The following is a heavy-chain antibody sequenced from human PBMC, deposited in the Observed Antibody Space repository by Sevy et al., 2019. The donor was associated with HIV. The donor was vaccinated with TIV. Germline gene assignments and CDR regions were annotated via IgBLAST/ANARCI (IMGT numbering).Heavy chain of an antibody. CDR1: GGTFSSYA. V-gene: IGHV1-69*13. D-gene: IGHD2-2*01. CDR2: IIPIFGTA. J-gene: IGHJ5*02. Sequence: ASVKVSCKASGGTFSSYAISWVRQAPGQGLEWMGWIIPIFGTANYAQKFQGRVTITADESTSTAYMELSSLRSEDTAVYYCARASVVVPAASLNWFDPWGQGTLVTVSS. CDR3: ARASVVVPAASLNWFDP.